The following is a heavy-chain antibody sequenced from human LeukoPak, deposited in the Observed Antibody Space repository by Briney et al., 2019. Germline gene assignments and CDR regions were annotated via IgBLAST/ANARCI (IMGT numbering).Heavy chain of an antibody. J-gene: IGHJ4*02. CDR1: GGSFSVYY. CDR2: INHSGST. Sequence: SETLSLTCAVYGGSFSVYYWSWIRQPPGKGLEWIGEINHSGSTNYNPSLKSRVTISVDTSKNQFSLKLSSVTAADTAVYYCARLGYCSGGSCYTWGQGTLVTVSS. D-gene: IGHD2-15*01. V-gene: IGHV4-34*01. CDR3: ARLGYCSGGSCYT.